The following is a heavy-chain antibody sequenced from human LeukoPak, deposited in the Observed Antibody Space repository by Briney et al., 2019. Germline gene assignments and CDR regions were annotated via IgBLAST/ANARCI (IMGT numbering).Heavy chain of an antibody. V-gene: IGHV4-59*02. J-gene: IGHJ2*01. CDR1: GGSASDYY. CDR3: ARMIAAAGTEYFDL. CDR2: VHHSGNT. Sequence: PSETLSLTCIVSGGSASDYYWNWIRQPPGKGLEWIGYVHHSGNTNYNPSLKSRVTISVDTSKNQFSLKLSSVTAADTAVYYCARMIAAAGTEYFDLWGRGTLVTVSS. D-gene: IGHD6-13*01.